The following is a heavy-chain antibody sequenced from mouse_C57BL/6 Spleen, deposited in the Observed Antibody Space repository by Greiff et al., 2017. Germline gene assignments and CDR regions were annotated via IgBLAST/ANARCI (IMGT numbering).Heavy chain of an antibody. D-gene: IGHD1-1*01. V-gene: IGHV1-50*01. J-gene: IGHJ2*01. Sequence: QVQLQQPGAELVKPGASVKLSCKASGYTFTSYWMQWVKQRPGQGLEWIGEIDPSDSYTNYNQKFKGKATLTVDTSSSPAYMPLSSLTSEDSAVYYCARSTVVDYWGQGTTLTVSS. CDR2: IDPSDSYT. CDR3: ARSTVVDY. CDR1: GYTFTSYW.